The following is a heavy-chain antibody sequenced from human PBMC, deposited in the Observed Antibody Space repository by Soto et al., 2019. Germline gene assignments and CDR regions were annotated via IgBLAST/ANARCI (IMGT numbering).Heavy chain of an antibody. CDR2: IIPILGIA. CDR3: ARRCYGSGSDMGPSHYGMDV. Sequence: QVQLVQSGAEVKKPGSSVKVSCKASGGTFSSYTISWVRQAPGQGLEWMGRIIPILGIANYAQKFQGRVTNTADKSTSTGYMGLRSLSSEDTAVYYCARRCYGSGSDMGPSHYGMDVWGQGTTVTVSS. D-gene: IGHD3-10*01. V-gene: IGHV1-69*02. J-gene: IGHJ6*02. CDR1: GGTFSSYT.